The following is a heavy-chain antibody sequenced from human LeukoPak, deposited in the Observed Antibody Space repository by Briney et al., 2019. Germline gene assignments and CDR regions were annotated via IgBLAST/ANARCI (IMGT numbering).Heavy chain of an antibody. CDR1: SGSISSNNDF. CDR3: ARVSLWAFDI. Sequence: SETLSLTCTVSSGSISSNNDFWGWIRQPQGKGLEWIGNIYYSGSTNYNPSLKSRVTISVDTSKNQFSLNLSSVTAADTAVYYCARVSLWAFDIWGQGTMVTVSS. V-gene: IGHV4-61*05. D-gene: IGHD3-10*01. J-gene: IGHJ3*02. CDR2: IYYSGST.